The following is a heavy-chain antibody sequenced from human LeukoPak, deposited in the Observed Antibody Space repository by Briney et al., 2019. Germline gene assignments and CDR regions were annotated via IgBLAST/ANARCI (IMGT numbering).Heavy chain of an antibody. D-gene: IGHD3-10*01. J-gene: IGHJ4*02. V-gene: IGHV3-21*01. CDR2: ISSSSSYI. CDR3: ARGPDYYGSGSSLYYFDY. CDR1: GFTFSSYS. Sequence: PGGSLRLSCAASGFTFSSYSMNWVRQAPGKGLEWVSSISSSSSYIYYADSVKGRSTISRDNAKNSLYLQMNSLRAEDTAVYYCARGPDYYGSGSSLYYFDYWGQGTLVTVSS.